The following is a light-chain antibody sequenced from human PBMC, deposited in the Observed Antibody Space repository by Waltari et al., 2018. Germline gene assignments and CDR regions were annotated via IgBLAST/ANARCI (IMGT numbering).Light chain of an antibody. CDR3: CSYAGSPTYVL. V-gene: IGLV2-23*02. Sequence: QSALIQPASVSGTPGQSIIISCTGTSSGVGTYDLVSWYQQHPGKVPKVLIYGVNKRPSGMSDRFSGSKSGNTASLTISGLQAEDEADYYCCSYAGSPTYVLFGGGTTLTVL. J-gene: IGLJ2*01. CDR1: SSGVGTYDL. CDR2: GVN.